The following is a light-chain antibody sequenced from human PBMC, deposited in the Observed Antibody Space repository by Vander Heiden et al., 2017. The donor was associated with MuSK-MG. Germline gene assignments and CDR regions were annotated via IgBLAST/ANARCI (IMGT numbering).Light chain of an antibody. CDR2: DAS. J-gene: IGKJ5*01. V-gene: IGKV1-33*01. CDR1: QDINHY. CDR3: QQYGNRPPT. Sequence: DIQMTQSPSSLSASVGDRVTITCQASQDINHYLNWYQQTPGKAPKLLISDASNMETGVPARFRGSGSGTSFTFTISSLQPEDIATYYCQQYGNRPPTFGQGTHLEIE.